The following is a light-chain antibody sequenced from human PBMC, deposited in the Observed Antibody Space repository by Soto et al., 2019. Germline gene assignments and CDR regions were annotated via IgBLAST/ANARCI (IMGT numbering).Light chain of an antibody. CDR3: SSYSRTSSV. V-gene: IGLV2-14*03. Sequence: QSALTQPASVSGSPGQSITISCTGTNSDVTVYNYVSWYQHHPGKAPKLMIYDVSNRPSGVSNRFSGSKSGNTASLTISGLQAEDEADYYRSSYSRTSSVFGTGTKPTVL. CDR2: DVS. CDR1: NSDVTVYNY. J-gene: IGLJ1*01.